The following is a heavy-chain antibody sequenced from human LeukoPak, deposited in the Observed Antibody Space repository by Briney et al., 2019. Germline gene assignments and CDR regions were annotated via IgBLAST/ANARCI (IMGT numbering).Heavy chain of an antibody. CDR3: ARGVVRKDSHLSWNDDYYYYMDV. J-gene: IGHJ6*03. D-gene: IGHD1-1*01. Sequence: GASVKVSCKASGGTFSSYAISWVRQAPGQGLEWMGGIIPIFGTANYAQKFQGRVTITADESTSTAYMELSSLRSEDTAVYYCARGVVRKDSHLSWNDDYYYYMDVWGKGTTVTVSS. CDR1: GGTFSSYA. CDR2: IIPIFGTA. V-gene: IGHV1-69*13.